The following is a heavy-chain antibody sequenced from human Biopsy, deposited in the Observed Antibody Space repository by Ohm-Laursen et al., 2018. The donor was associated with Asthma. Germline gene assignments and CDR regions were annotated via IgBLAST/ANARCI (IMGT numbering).Heavy chain of an antibody. Sequence: EASVKVSCKASGYTFINNDINWVRQAAGQGLEWMGWMNPNSGNTGYAQKFHGRVTMTRDTSINTVYMELSSLRSDDTAVYYCARGSEIGRPRLVFNWGRTDYYYSLDVWGQGTTVTVSS. V-gene: IGHV1-8*01. CDR1: GYTFINND. CDR3: ARGSEIGRPRLVFNWGRTDYYYSLDV. J-gene: IGHJ6*02. D-gene: IGHD7-27*01. CDR2: MNPNSGNT.